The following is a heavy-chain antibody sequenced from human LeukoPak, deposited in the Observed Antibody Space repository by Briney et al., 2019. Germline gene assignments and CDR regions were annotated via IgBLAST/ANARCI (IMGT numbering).Heavy chain of an antibody. CDR3: AVATNYYYYGMDV. CDR2: IYTSGST. CDR1: GGSISSYY. Sequence: SETLSLTCTVSGGSISSYYWSWVRQPAGKGLEWIGHIYTSGSTNYNPSLKSRVTMSVDTSKNQFSLKLSSVTAADTAVYYCAVATNYYYYGMDVWGQGTTVTVSS. V-gene: IGHV4-4*07. D-gene: IGHD5-12*01. J-gene: IGHJ6*02.